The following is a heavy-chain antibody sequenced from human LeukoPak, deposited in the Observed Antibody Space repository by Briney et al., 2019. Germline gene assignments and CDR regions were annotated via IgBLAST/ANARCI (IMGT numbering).Heavy chain of an antibody. Sequence: GSLRLSFAASGFPFSSYGMHWVRPAPGKGLEWVAVIWYDGSNKYYADSVKGRFTISRDNSKNTLYLQMNSLRAEDTAVYYCAKVLIPGYSSSWYHEWGQGTLVTVSS. V-gene: IGHV3-33*06. J-gene: IGHJ4*02. D-gene: IGHD6-13*01. CDR1: GFPFSSYG. CDR2: IWYDGSNK. CDR3: AKVLIPGYSSSWYHE.